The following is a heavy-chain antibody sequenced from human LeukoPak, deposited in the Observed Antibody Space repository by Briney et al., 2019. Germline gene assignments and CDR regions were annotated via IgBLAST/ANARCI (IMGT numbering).Heavy chain of an antibody. CDR1: GFTFSTYA. CDR2: IIGSGGSI. V-gene: IGHV3-23*01. J-gene: IGHJ4*02. CDR3: AKHGDNVWGSFRFGFDS. D-gene: IGHD3-16*02. Sequence: GGSLRLSCAASGFTFSTYAMSWVRQAPGKGLEWVSLIIGSGGSIHYADSVRGRFTISRDNFKNTVFLQLSSLRPEDTAVYYCAKHGDNVWGSFRFGFDSWGQGTLVTVSS.